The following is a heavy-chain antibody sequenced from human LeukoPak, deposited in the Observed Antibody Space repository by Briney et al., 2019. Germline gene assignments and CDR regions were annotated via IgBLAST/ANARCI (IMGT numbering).Heavy chain of an antibody. CDR1: GYSFTNYW. J-gene: IGHJ4*02. CDR3: ARGRRGYCSSNSCYEGDC. CDR2: IYPGDSDT. Sequence: PGESLKISCEGSGYSFTNYWIGWVRQMPGKGLEWMGIIYPGDSDTRYSPSFQGQVTISADKSISTAYLQWSSLKASDTAMYYCARGRRGYCSSNSCYEGDCWGQGTLVTVSS. V-gene: IGHV5-51*01. D-gene: IGHD2-2*01.